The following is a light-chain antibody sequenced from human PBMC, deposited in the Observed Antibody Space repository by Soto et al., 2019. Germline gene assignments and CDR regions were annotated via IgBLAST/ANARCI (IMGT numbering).Light chain of an antibody. J-gene: IGKJ5*01. CDR3: QQHNNRPPSIT. V-gene: IGKV3-11*01. CDR1: QSVSSY. CDR2: DAS. Sequence: EIVLTQSPATLSLSPGERATFSCRASQSVSSYLAWYQQKPGQAPRLLIYDASTRATGIAARFSGSGSRTDFTLTISSLEPEDFAVYSCQQHNNRPPSITFGQGTRLEIK.